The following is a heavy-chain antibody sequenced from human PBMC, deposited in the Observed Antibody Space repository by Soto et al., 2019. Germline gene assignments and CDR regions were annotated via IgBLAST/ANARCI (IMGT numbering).Heavy chain of an antibody. CDR1: GYTFTSYG. Sequence: APVKVSCKASGYTFTSYGISWVRQAPGQGLEWMGWISAYNGNTNYAQKLQGRVTMTTDTSTSTAYMELRSLRSDDTAVYYCAREQNYEFWSGSAKYYRMCVWGEGTTVT. CDR3: AREQNYEFWSGSAKYYRMCV. CDR2: ISAYNGNT. D-gene: IGHD3-3*01. V-gene: IGHV1-18*01. J-gene: IGHJ6*02.